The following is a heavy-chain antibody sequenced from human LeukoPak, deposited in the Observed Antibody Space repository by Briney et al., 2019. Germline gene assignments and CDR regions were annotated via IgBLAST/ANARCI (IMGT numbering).Heavy chain of an antibody. D-gene: IGHD2-2*01. Sequence: VASVKVSCKASGYTFTGYYMHWVRQAPGQGLEWMGWINPNSGGTNYAQKFQGRVTMTRDTSISTAYMELSRLRSDDTAVYYCASERRVVSADPIEYYYYYMDVWGKGTTVTVSS. CDR1: GYTFTGYY. CDR2: INPNSGGT. V-gene: IGHV1-2*02. CDR3: ASERRVVSADPIEYYYYYMDV. J-gene: IGHJ6*03.